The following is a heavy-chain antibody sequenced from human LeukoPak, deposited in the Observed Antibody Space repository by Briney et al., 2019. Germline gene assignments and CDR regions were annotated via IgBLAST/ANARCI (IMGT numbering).Heavy chain of an antibody. CDR2: ISYDGSNK. CDR1: GFTFSSYG. Sequence: GGSLRLSCAASGFTFSSYGMHWVRQAPGKGLEWVTVISYDGSNKYYADSVKGRFTISRDNSKNTLYLQMNSLRAEDTAVYYCATPSSLDKYCSGGSCPFDYWGQGTLVTVSS. CDR3: ATPSSLDKYCSGGSCPFDY. D-gene: IGHD2-15*01. J-gene: IGHJ4*02. V-gene: IGHV3-30*03.